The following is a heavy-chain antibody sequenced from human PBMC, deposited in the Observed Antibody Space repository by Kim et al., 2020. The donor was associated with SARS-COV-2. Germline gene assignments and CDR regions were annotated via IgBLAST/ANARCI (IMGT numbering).Heavy chain of an antibody. V-gene: IGHV4-59*01. Sequence: SETLSLTCTVSGGSISSYYWSWIRQPPGKGLEWIGYIYYSGSTNYNPSLKSRVTISVDTSKNQFSLKLSSVTAADTAVYYCAREGGYYDSSGYYYGTATNWFDPWGQGTLVTVSS. D-gene: IGHD3-22*01. J-gene: IGHJ5*02. CDR2: IYYSGST. CDR1: GGSISSYY. CDR3: AREGGYYDSSGYYYGTATNWFDP.